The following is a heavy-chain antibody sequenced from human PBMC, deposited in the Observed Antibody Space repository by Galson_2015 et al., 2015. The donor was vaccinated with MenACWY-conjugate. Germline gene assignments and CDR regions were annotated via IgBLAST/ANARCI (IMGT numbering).Heavy chain of an antibody. CDR1: GFTFSDYT. J-gene: IGHJ5*02. CDR2: IKCRTDGGTT. D-gene: IGHD2-15*01. Sequence: SLRLSCATSGFTFSDYTMGWVRQAPGKGLEWVSTIKCRTDGGTTDYATPVKGRFTILRDDSAKTLYLQMNSLKIEDTAMYFCTRDRDVGGSRWWFDPWGQGTLVTVSS. V-gene: IGHV3-15*01. CDR3: TRDRDVGGSRWWFDP.